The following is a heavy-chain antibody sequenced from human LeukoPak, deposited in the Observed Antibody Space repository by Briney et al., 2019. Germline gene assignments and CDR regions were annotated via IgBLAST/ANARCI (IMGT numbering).Heavy chain of an antibody. CDR3: ARVARRDFDC. J-gene: IGHJ4*02. CDR2: ISSSSSTI. CDR1: GFTFSSYS. Sequence: GGSLRLSCAASGFTFSSYSMNWVRQAPGKGLEWVSYISSSSSTIYYADSVKGRFTISRDNAKNSLYLQMNSLRAEDTAVYYCARVARRDFDCWGQGTLVTVSS. V-gene: IGHV3-48*01.